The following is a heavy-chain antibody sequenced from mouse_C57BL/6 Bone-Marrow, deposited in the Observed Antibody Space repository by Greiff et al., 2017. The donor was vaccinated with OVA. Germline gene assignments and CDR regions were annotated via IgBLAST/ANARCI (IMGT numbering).Heavy chain of an antibody. V-gene: IGHV1-7*01. CDR2: INPSSGYT. D-gene: IGHD2-4*01. Sequence: QVQLKQSGAELAKPGASVKLSCKASGYTFTSYWMHWVKQRPGQGLEWIGYINPSSGYTKYNQKFKDKATLTADKSSSTAYMQLSSLTYEDSAVDYCARFWAFYEYDGFAYWGQGTLVTVSA. J-gene: IGHJ3*01. CDR1: GYTFTSYW. CDR3: ARFWAFYEYDGFAY.